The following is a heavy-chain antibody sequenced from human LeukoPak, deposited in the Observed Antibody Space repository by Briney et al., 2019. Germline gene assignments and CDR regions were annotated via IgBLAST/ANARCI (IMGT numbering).Heavy chain of an antibody. V-gene: IGHV3-23*01. CDR1: GFTFSSYA. D-gene: IGHD2-2*01. CDR2: ISGSGGST. Sequence: GGSLRLSCAASGFTFSSYAMSWVRQAPGKGLEWVSAISGSGGSTYYADSVKGRFTISRDNSKNTLYLQMNSLRAEDTAVYYCAKDYCSSTSCIIFDYWGQGTLVTVSS. J-gene: IGHJ4*02. CDR3: AKDYCSSTSCIIFDY.